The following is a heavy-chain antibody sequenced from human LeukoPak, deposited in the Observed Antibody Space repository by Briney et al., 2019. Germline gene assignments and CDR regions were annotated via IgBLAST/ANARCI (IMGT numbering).Heavy chain of an antibody. CDR2: TYYRSKWYT. CDR1: GDGVSSSSAA. Sequence: SQTLSLTCAISGDGVSSSSAAWNWIRQSPSRGLEWLGRTYYRSKWYTDYAVSVKSRITINPDTFKNQFSLQLNSVTPEDTAMYYCARQEDCSSISCDATVYFDYWGQGTLVTVSS. V-gene: IGHV6-1*01. D-gene: IGHD2-2*01. CDR3: ARQEDCSSISCDATVYFDY. J-gene: IGHJ4*02.